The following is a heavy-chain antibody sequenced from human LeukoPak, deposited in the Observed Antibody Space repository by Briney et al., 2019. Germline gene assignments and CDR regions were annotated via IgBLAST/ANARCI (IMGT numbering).Heavy chain of an antibody. CDR3: AGGSGSPGWFDP. CDR2: INHSGST. CDR1: GGSFSGYS. J-gene: IGHJ5*02. V-gene: IGHV4-34*01. D-gene: IGHD3-10*01. Sequence: TSETLSLTCAVYGGSFSGYSWSWIRQPPGKGLEWIGEINHSGSTNYNPSLKSRVTISVDTSKNQFSLKLSSVTAADTAVYYCAGGSGSPGWFDPWGQGTLVTVSS.